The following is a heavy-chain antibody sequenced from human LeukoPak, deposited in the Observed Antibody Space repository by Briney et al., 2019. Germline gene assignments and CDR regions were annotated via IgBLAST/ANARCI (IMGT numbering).Heavy chain of an antibody. J-gene: IGHJ4*02. V-gene: IGHV3-21*01. CDR3: ARSLTIFGVVIPSFDY. CDR1: GFSFSSYT. D-gene: IGHD3-3*01. Sequence: GGSLRLSCAASGFSFSSYTMNWVRQAPEKGLEWVSSISGSSSYIYYTDSVKGRFTISRDNAKNSLYLQMNSLRAEDTAVYYCARSLTIFGVVIPSFDYWGQGTLVTVSS. CDR2: ISGSSSYI.